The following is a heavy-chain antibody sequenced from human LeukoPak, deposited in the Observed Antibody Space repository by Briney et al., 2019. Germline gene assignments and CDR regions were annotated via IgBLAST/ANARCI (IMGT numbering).Heavy chain of an antibody. D-gene: IGHD4-23*01. J-gene: IGHJ2*01. CDR2: IYYSGST. CDR1: GGSISSGGYY. Sequence: PSQTLSLTCTVSGGSISSGGYYWSWIRQHPGKGLEWIGYIYYSGSTYYNPSLKSRVTISVDRSKNQFSLKLSSVTAADTAVYYCARSAGDYGGWYFDLWGRGTLVTVSS. CDR3: ARSAGDYGGWYFDL. V-gene: IGHV4-31*03.